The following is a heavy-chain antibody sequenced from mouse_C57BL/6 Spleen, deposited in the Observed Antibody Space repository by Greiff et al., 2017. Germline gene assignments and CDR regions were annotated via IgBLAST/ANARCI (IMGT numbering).Heavy chain of an antibody. D-gene: IGHD1-1*01. Sequence: VQLQQSGAELVRPGASVKLSCTASGFNIKDDYMHWVKQRPEQGLEWIGWIDPENGDTEYASKFQGKATITADTSSNTAYLQLSSLTSEDTAVYDCTARSITTVVADAMDYWGQGTSVTVSS. V-gene: IGHV14-4*01. CDR3: TARSITTVVADAMDY. CDR2: IDPENGDT. CDR1: GFNIKDDY. J-gene: IGHJ4*01.